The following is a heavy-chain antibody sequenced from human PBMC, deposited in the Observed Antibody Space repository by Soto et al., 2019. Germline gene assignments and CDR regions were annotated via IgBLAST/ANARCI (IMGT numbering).Heavy chain of an antibody. D-gene: IGHD2-2*01. CDR1: GFTFSSYA. CDR2: ISGSGGST. J-gene: IGHJ4*02. Sequence: GSLRLSCAASGFTFSSYAMSWVRQAPGKGLEWVSAISGSGGSTYYADSVKGRFTISRDNSKNTLYLQMNSLRAEDTAVYYCAKAQDIVVVPAAFFDYWGQGTLVTVSS. V-gene: IGHV3-23*01. CDR3: AKAQDIVVVPAAFFDY.